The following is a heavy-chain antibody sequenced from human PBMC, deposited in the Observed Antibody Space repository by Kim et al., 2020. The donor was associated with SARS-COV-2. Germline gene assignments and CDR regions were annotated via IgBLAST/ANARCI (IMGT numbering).Heavy chain of an antibody. V-gene: IGHV3-30*04. CDR3: AREGSYYDSTPYYYYGM. CDR1: GFTFSSYA. D-gene: IGHD3-22*01. J-gene: IGHJ6*01. Sequence: GGSLRLSCAASGFTFSSYAMHWVRQAPGKGLEWVAVISYDGSNKYYADSVKGRFTISRDNSKNTLYLQMNSLRAEDTAVYYCAREGSYYDSTPYYYYGM. CDR2: ISYDGSNK.